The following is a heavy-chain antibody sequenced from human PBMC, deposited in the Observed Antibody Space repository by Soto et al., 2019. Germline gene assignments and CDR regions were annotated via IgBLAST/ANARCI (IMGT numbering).Heavy chain of an antibody. V-gene: IGHV5-51*01. D-gene: IGHD3-3*01. CDR1: GYSFTSYW. J-gene: IGHJ4*02. Sequence: GESLKISCKGSGYSFTSYWIGWVRQMPGKGLEWMGIIYPGDSDTRYSPSFQGQVTISADKSTSTAYLQWSSLKASDTAMYYCARRTTIFGVVRRSFDYWGQGTLVTVSS. CDR3: ARRTTIFGVVRRSFDY. CDR2: IYPGDSDT.